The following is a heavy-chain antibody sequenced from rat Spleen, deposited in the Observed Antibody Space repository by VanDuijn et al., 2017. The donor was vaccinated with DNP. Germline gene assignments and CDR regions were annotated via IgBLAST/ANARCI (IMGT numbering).Heavy chain of an antibody. Sequence: EVQLVESGGGPVQPGRSLKLSCVASGFIFSNSWMTWNRQAPGKGLDWVAAISRTGDNTYYSDSVKGRFSLSRDNAKSTLYLQVNSLRSEDTATYYCTSNPHIRTAAPFDYWGQGVMVTVSS. D-gene: IGHD3-8*01. CDR1: GFIFSNSW. J-gene: IGHJ2*01. CDR2: ISRTGDNT. CDR3: TSNPHIRTAAPFDY. V-gene: IGHV5-31*01.